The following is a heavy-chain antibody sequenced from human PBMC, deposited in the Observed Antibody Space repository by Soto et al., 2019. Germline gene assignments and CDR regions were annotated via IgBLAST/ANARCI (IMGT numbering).Heavy chain of an antibody. J-gene: IGHJ3*02. Sequence: GGSLRLSCAASGFTFSSYAMSWVRQAPGKGLEWVSAISGSGGSTYYADSVKGRFTISRDNSKTTLYLQMNSLRTEDTAVYYCAKVTYCSGGICYAFDIWGQGTMVTVSS. CDR2: ISGSGGST. D-gene: IGHD2-15*01. V-gene: IGHV3-23*01. CDR1: GFTFSSYA. CDR3: AKVTYCSGGICYAFDI.